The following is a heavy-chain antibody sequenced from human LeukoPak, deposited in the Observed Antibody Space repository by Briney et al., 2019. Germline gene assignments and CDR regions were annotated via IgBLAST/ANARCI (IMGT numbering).Heavy chain of an antibody. V-gene: IGHV3-23*01. CDR2: ISGSGGST. CDR3: AKAQQWLAVDYYYGMDV. CDR1: GFTFSSYA. J-gene: IGHJ6*02. D-gene: IGHD6-19*01. Sequence: KAGGSLRLSCAASGFTFSSYAMSWVRQAPGKGLEWASAISGSGGSTYYADSVKGRFTISRDNSKNTLYLQMNSLRAEDTAVYYCAKAQQWLAVDYYYGMDVWGQGTTVTVSS.